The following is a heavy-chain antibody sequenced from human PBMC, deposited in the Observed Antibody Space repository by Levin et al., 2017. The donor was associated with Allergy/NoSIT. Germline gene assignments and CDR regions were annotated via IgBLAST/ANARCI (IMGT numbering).Heavy chain of an antibody. Sequence: GESLKISCAASGFTFSSYGMHWVRQAPGKGLEWVAVIWYDGSNKYYADSVKGRFTISRDNSKNTLYLQMNSLRAEDTAVYYCARDPIYGSGSYYKPGGFDYWGQGTLVTVSS. CDR1: GFTFSSYG. V-gene: IGHV3-33*01. J-gene: IGHJ4*02. D-gene: IGHD3-10*01. CDR3: ARDPIYGSGSYYKPGGFDY. CDR2: IWYDGSNK.